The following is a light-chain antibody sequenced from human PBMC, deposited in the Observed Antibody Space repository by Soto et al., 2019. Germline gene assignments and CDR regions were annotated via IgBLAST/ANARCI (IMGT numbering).Light chain of an antibody. CDR1: QSLSSY. Sequence: EIVLTQSPATLSLSPGERATLSCRASQSLSSYLAWYQQKPGQAPRLLIYDASNRATGIPARFSGSGSGTDFTLTIHSLEPEDFAVYYCQQRSNWPMTFGPGTKVDIK. CDR2: DAS. CDR3: QQRSNWPMT. V-gene: IGKV3-11*01. J-gene: IGKJ3*01.